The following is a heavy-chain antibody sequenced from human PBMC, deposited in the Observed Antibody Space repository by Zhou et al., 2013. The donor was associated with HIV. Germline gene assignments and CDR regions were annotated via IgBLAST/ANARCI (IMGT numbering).Heavy chain of an antibody. Sequence: QIHLVQSGPEVKKPGASVKVSCKASGFTFSSYAISWVRQAPGQGLEWMGWVSIYNGNTDYAQKFQGRVTMTRDTSTTTAYMELRSLRSDDTALYYCARLGPPCSTDTCYYHFDYWGQGTVVLVSS. V-gene: IGHV1-18*01. CDR1: GFTFSSYA. CDR3: ARLGPPCSTDTCYYHFDY. CDR2: VSIYNGNT. D-gene: IGHD2-2*01. J-gene: IGHJ4*02.